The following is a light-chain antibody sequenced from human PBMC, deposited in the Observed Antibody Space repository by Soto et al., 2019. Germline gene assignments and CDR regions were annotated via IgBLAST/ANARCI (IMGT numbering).Light chain of an antibody. CDR2: RAY. J-gene: IGKJ2*01. CDR1: HRLVYSDANTL. CDR3: MQGRQWPST. V-gene: IGKV2-30*01. Sequence: VMTQSPLSLPLTLSQPASISCRSSHRLVYSDANTLLKWFPLRPVQSPRRLLHRAYNRDSGVPDRFSGSGSGTDFTLRISRVEAEDIGVYYCMQGRQWPSTFGQGTKVDIK.